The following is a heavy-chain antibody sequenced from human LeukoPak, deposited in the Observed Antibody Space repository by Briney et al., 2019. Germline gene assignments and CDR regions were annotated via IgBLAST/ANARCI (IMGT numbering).Heavy chain of an antibody. CDR1: GGSFSGYY. V-gene: IGHV4-34*01. D-gene: IGHD1-26*01. CDR2: INHSGST. CDR3: ARGPQWELLQWFDY. J-gene: IGHJ4*02. Sequence: SETLSLTCAVYGGSFSGYYWSWIRQPPGKGLEWIGEINHSGSTNYNPSLKSRVTIQVDTSKNQFSLKLSSVTAADTAVYYCARGPQWELLQWFDYWGQGTLVTVSS.